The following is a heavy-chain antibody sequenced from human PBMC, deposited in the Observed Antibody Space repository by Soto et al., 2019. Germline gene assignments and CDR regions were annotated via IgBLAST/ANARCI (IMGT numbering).Heavy chain of an antibody. CDR2: ISSSGSTI. CDR1: GFTFSSDE. D-gene: IGHD6-13*01. CDR3: ARIAAAAPGEWFDP. J-gene: IGHJ5*02. V-gene: IGHV3-48*03. Sequence: GGSLRLSCAASGFTFSSDEMNWVRQAPGKGLEWVSYISSSGSTIYYADSVKGRFTISRDNAKNSLYLQMNSLRAEDTAVYYCARIAAAAPGEWFDPWGQGTLVTVSS.